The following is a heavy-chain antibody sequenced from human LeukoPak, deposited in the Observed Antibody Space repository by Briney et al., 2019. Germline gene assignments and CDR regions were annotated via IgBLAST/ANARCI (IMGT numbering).Heavy chain of an antibody. V-gene: IGHV3-9*01. CDR2: INWNGGGT. CDR1: GFTFKDYG. D-gene: IGHD1-26*01. Sequence: GGSLRLSCAATGFTFKDYGMHWVRQPPGKGLEWVSSINWNGGGTDYADSVQGRFTISRDNAKNSLYLQLSSLRPEDTALYYCAKHMRATNTYSFFGLDVWGQGTTVTVSS. CDR3: AKHMRATNTYSFFGLDV. J-gene: IGHJ6*02.